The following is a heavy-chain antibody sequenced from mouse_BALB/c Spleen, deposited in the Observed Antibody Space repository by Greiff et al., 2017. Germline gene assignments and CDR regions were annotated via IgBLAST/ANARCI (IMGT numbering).Heavy chain of an antibody. CDR1: GFTFSDYY. CDR3: ARGGTDYAMDY. J-gene: IGHJ4*01. D-gene: IGHD3-1*01. Sequence: DVMLVESGGGLVKPGGSLKLSCAASGFTFSDYYMYWVRQTPEKRLEWVATISDGGSYTYYPDSVKGRFTISRDNAKNNLYLQMSSLKSEDTAMYYCARGGTDYAMDYWGQGTSVTVSA. CDR2: ISDGGSYT. V-gene: IGHV5-4*02.